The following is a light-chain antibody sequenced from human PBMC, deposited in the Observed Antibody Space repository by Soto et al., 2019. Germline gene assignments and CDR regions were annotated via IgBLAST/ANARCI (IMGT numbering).Light chain of an antibody. CDR1: QSISSW. J-gene: IGKJ1*01. CDR3: QQYNPYPWT. Sequence: DIQMTQSPSTLSASVGDRVTSTCRASQSISSWLAWYQQKPGKAPKLLIYDASSLQSGVPSRFSGSGSGTDFTLTISSLPPEDFATYYCQQYNPYPWTFGQGTKVDI. CDR2: DAS. V-gene: IGKV1-5*01.